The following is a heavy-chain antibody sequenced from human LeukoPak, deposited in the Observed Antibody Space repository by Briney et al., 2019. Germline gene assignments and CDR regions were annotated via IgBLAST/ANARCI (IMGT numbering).Heavy chain of an antibody. CDR2: IKQDGSEK. CDR3: AREVYYDFWSGHAPIDY. V-gene: IGHV3-7*01. Sequence: GGSPRLSCVGSGFTFSGYWMSWVRQAPGKGLEWVANIKQDGSEKYYVASVKGRFTISRDNAKNSLYLQMSSLRAEDSAVYYCAREVYYDFWSGHAPIDYWGQGTLVTVSS. J-gene: IGHJ4*02. D-gene: IGHD3-3*01. CDR1: GFTFSGYW.